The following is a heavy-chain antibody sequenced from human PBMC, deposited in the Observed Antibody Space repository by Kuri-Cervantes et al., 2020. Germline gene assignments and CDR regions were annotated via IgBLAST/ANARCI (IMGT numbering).Heavy chain of an antibody. D-gene: IGHD3-10*01. J-gene: IGHJ6*02. CDR2: ISAYNGNT. Sequence: ASVKVSCKASGYTFTSYGISWVRQAPGQGLEWMGWISAYNGNTNYAQKLQGRVTMTTDTSTSTAYMELRSLRSDDTAVYYCASAGRDRDYYYGMDVWGQGTTVTVSS. CDR3: ASAGRDRDYYYGMDV. V-gene: IGHV1-18*01. CDR1: GYTFTSYG.